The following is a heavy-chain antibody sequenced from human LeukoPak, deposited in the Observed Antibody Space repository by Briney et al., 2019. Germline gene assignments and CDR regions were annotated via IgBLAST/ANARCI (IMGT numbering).Heavy chain of an antibody. CDR2: IYTSGST. CDR3: ARRSGPPLRYYYDSSGYYGAFDI. D-gene: IGHD3-22*01. V-gene: IGHV4-61*02. CDR1: GGSISSGTYY. Sequence: SQTLSLTCTVSGGSISSGTYYWSWIRQPAGKGLEWIGRIYTSGSTNYDPSLKSRVTISVDTSKNQFSLRLNSVTAADTAVYYCARRSGPPLRYYYDSSGYYGAFDIWGQGTMVTVSS. J-gene: IGHJ3*02.